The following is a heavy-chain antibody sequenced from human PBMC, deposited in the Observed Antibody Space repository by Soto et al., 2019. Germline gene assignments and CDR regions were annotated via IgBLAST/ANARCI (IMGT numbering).Heavy chain of an antibody. J-gene: IGHJ4*01. D-gene: IGHD6-19*01. CDR3: ARVAYRNGWIFDY. V-gene: IGHV3-7*01. CDR1: GFTLSSYW. Sequence: PGGSLRLSCAASGFTLSSYWMSWVRQAPGKGLEWVANIKPDGSEKYYVDSVRGRFTISRDNAKNSLYLQMNSLRAEDTAVCFRARVAYRNGWIFDYWGEGILVTVSS. CDR2: IKPDGSEK.